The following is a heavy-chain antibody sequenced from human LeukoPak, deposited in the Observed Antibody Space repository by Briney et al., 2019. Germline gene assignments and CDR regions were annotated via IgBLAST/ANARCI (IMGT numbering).Heavy chain of an antibody. CDR3: AKVLSGSEDY. V-gene: IGHV3-23*01. D-gene: IGHD1-26*01. CDR2: IGGGGEST. J-gene: IGHJ4*02. CDR1: GITYRNYA. Sequence: PGGSLRLSCGDSGITYRNYAMSWVRQAPGKGLEWVSTIGGGGESTYSADSVKGRFTISRDNSKNTLYLQMDSLRAEDTAVYYWAKVLSGSEDYWGQGTLVTVSS.